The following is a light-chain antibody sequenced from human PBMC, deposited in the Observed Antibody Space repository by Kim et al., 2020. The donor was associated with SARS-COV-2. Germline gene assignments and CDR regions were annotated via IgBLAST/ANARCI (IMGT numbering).Light chain of an antibody. CDR2: RDS. CDR3: QVWDSSTVV. Sequence: SYELTQPLSVSVALGQTATITCGGDNIGSKKVHWYQEKPGQAPVLVIYRDSNRASGIPERFSGSKSGNTATPTISRAQAGDEADYYCQVWDSSTVVFGGG. J-gene: IGLJ2*01. V-gene: IGLV3-9*01. CDR1: NIGSKK.